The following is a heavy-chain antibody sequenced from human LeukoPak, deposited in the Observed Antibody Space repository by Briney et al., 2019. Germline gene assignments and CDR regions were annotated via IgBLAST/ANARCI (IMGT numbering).Heavy chain of an antibody. D-gene: IGHD3-9*01. V-gene: IGHV4-31*03. CDR2: IYYSGST. J-gene: IGHJ4*02. Sequence: SQTLSLTCTVSGGSISSGGYYWSWIRQPPGKGLEWIGYIYYSGSTYYNPSLKSRVTISVDTSKNQFSLKLSSVTAADAAVYYCATYNGILTGYYAFDYWGQGTLVTVSS. CDR1: GGSISSGGYY. CDR3: ATYNGILTGYYAFDY.